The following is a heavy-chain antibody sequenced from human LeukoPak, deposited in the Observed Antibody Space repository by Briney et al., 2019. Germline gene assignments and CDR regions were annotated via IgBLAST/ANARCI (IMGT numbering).Heavy chain of an antibody. CDR3: AKWRRGGWSLDY. CDR1: GVTGSSNY. V-gene: IGHV3-53*01. D-gene: IGHD6-19*01. Sequence: GGSLRLSCGASGVTGSSNYRTWVRQAPGKGLEWVSVIYSGGGTYYADSVKGRFTISRDNFKNTLYLQMNSLRAEDTAVYYCAKWRRGGWSLDYWGQGTLVTVSS. CDR2: IYSGGGT. J-gene: IGHJ4*02.